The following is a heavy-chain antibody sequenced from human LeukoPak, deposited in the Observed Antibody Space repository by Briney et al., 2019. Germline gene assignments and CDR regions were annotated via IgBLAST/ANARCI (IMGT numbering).Heavy chain of an antibody. D-gene: IGHD4-17*01. CDR2: IWYDGSNK. CDR3: ARDPTATGDYPYNWFDP. CDR1: GFTFSSYG. Sequence: PGRSLRLPCAASGFTFSSYGMHWVRQAPGKGLEWVAVIWYDGSNKYYADSVKGRFTISRDNSKNTLYLQMNSLRAEDTAVYYCARDPTATGDYPYNWFDPWGQGTLVTVSS. V-gene: IGHV3-33*01. J-gene: IGHJ5*02.